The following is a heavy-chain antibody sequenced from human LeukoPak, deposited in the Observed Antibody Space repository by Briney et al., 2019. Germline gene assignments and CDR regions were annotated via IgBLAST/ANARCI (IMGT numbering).Heavy chain of an antibody. Sequence: GGSLRLSCAASGFTFSIYAMHWVRQAPGKGLEWVAVISYDGSNKYYADSVKGRFTISRDNSKNTLYLQMNSLRAEDTAVYYCAKNVGSGGYSYGPGGAFDIWGQGTMVTVSS. J-gene: IGHJ3*02. CDR1: GFTFSIYA. D-gene: IGHD5-18*01. V-gene: IGHV3-30-3*02. CDR3: AKNVGSGGYSYGPGGAFDI. CDR2: ISYDGSNK.